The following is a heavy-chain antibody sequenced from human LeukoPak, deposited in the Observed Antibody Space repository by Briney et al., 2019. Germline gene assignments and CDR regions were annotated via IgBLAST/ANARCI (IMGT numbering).Heavy chain of an antibody. J-gene: IGHJ5*02. CDR3: ARGRRKVPADHRIRNWFDP. CDR1: GGSFSGYY. V-gene: IGHV4-34*01. D-gene: IGHD2-2*01. Sequence: SGTLSLTCAVYGGSFSGYYWSWIRQPPGKGLEWIGEINHSGSTNYNPPLRSRVTISVDTSKNQFSLKLSSVTAADTAVYYCARGRRKVPADHRIRNWFDPWGQGTPVTVSS. CDR2: INHSGST.